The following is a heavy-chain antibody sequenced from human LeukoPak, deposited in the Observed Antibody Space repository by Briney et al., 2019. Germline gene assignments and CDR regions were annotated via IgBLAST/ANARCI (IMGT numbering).Heavy chain of an antibody. CDR2: INTHSGGT. D-gene: IGHD3-10*01. Sequence: ASVKVSCKASGYTFTDYYMHWVRQAPGQGLEWMGWINTHSGGTSYAQKFQGRVTMTRDTSISTAYMELSRLRSDDTAVYYCARSTYYYGSGSPYCFDYWGQGTLVTVSS. J-gene: IGHJ4*02. CDR3: ARSTYYYGSGSPYCFDY. V-gene: IGHV1-2*02. CDR1: GYTFTDYY.